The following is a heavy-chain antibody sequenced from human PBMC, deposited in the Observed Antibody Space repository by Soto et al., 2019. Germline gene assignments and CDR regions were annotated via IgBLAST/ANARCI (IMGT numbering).Heavy chain of an antibody. J-gene: IGHJ4*02. Sequence: ASVKVSCKASGYTFTSYGISWVRQAPGQGLEWMGWISAYNGNTNYAQKLQGRVTMTTDTSTSTAYMELRSLRSDDTAVYYCARDRAVVPAAIANFDYWGPGTLVTVSS. V-gene: IGHV1-18*01. D-gene: IGHD2-2*02. CDR3: ARDRAVVPAAIANFDY. CDR1: GYTFTSYG. CDR2: ISAYNGNT.